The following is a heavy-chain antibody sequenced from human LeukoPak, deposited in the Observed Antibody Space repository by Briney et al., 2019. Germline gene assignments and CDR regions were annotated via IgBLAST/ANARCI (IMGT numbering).Heavy chain of an antibody. Sequence: GASVKVSCKASGYTFTSYGISWVRQAPGQGLEWMGWISAYNGNTNYAQKLQGRVTMTTDTFTSIAYMELRSLRSDDTAVYYCARGRGVYYDSSGYSGAFDIWGQGTMVTVSS. CDR2: ISAYNGNT. V-gene: IGHV1-18*01. CDR3: ARGRGVYYDSSGYSGAFDI. CDR1: GYTFTSYG. D-gene: IGHD3-22*01. J-gene: IGHJ3*02.